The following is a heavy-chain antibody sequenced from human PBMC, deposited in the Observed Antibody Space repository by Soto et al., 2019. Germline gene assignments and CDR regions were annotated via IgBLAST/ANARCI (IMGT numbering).Heavy chain of an antibody. CDR1: GGSISSGDYY. CDR2: IYYSGST. CDR3: ARPAGTTFWFDP. J-gene: IGHJ5*02. Sequence: SETLSLTCTVSGGSISSGDYYWSWIRQPPGKGLEWIGYIYYSGSTYYNPSLKSRVTISVDTSKNQFSLKLSSVTAADTAVYYCARPAGTTFWFDPWGQGTLVTVSS. D-gene: IGHD1-1*01. V-gene: IGHV4-30-4*01.